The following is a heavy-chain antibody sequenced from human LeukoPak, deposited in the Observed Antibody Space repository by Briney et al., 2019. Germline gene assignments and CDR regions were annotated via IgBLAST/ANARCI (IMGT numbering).Heavy chain of an antibody. D-gene: IGHD4-17*01. V-gene: IGHV3-9*01. CDR2: ISWNSGSI. Sequence: GGSLRLSCAASGFTFDDYAMHWVRQDPGKGLEWVSGISWNSGSIGYADSVKGRFTISRDNAKNSLYLQMNSLRAEDTALYYCAKGKQATVTPFDYWGQGTLVTVSS. J-gene: IGHJ4*02. CDR1: GFTFDDYA. CDR3: AKGKQATVTPFDY.